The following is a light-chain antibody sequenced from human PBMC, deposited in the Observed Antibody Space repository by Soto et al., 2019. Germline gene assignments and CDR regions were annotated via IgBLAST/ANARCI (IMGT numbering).Light chain of an antibody. Sequence: LTQPASVSGSPGQSITISCTGTSSDVGSYNLVSWYQQHPGKAPKLMIYEGSKRPSGVSNRFSGSKSGNTASLTISGLQAEDEADYYCCSYAGSSTHVVFGGGTQLTVL. J-gene: IGLJ2*01. CDR2: EGS. CDR1: SSDVGSYNL. V-gene: IGLV2-23*01. CDR3: CSYAGSSTHVV.